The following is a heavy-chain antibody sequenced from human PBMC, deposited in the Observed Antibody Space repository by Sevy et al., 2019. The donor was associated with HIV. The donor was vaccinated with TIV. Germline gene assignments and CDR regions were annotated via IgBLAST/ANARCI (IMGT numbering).Heavy chain of an antibody. D-gene: IGHD2-15*01. CDR1: GFSVSSNY. CDR3: TREDIVLGEDNYYGMDV. V-gene: IGHV3-53*01. CDR2: IYSDGRT. J-gene: IGHJ6*02. Sequence: GGSLRLSCVVSGFSVSSNYMSWVRQAPGKGLEWVSNIYSDGRTYYADSVRGRFTISRDTSKNTGYLEMKSLRAEDTAVYYCTREDIVLGEDNYYGMDVWGHGTTVIVSS.